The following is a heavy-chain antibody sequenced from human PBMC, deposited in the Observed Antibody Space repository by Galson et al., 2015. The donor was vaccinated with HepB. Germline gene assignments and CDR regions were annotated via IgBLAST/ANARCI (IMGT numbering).Heavy chain of an antibody. J-gene: IGHJ6*02. D-gene: IGHD6-19*01. CDR3: ARVGSGWYGGYYYGMDV. V-gene: IGHV1-18*01. CDR1: GYTFTSYG. Sequence: SVKVSCKASGYTFTSYGISWVRQAPGQGLEWMGWISAYNGNTNYAQKLQGRVTMTTDTSTSTAYMELRSLRSDDTAVYYCARVGSGWYGGYYYGMDVWGQGTTVTVSS. CDR2: ISAYNGNT.